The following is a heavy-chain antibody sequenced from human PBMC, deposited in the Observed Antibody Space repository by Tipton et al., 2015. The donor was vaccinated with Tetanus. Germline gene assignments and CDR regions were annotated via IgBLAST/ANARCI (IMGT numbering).Heavy chain of an antibody. D-gene: IGHD3-22*01. Sequence: QLVQSGAEVKKPGSSVKVSCKASGGTFSSYAISWVRQAPGQGLEWMGGIIPIFGTANYAQKFQGRVTITADESTSPAYMELSSPRSEDTAVYYCARGGDYYDSSGYPYYYYYGMDVWGQGTTVTVSS. V-gene: IGHV1-69*01. J-gene: IGHJ6*02. CDR3: ARGGDYYDSSGYPYYYYYGMDV. CDR1: GGTFSSYA. CDR2: IIPIFGTA.